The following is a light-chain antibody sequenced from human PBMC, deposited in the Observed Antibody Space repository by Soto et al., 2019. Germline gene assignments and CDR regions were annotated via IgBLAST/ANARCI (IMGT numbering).Light chain of an antibody. V-gene: IGKV1-39*01. J-gene: IGKJ3*01. CDR3: QQSYSTLFT. CDR1: QTIIRY. CDR2: AAS. Sequence: LQMTQSPSSLSASVGDRVTITCRASQTIIRYLNWYQQKPGRAPNLLIYAASSLQSGVPSRFSGSGSGTDFTLTISSLQPADFATYYCQQSYSTLFTFGPGTKVEIK.